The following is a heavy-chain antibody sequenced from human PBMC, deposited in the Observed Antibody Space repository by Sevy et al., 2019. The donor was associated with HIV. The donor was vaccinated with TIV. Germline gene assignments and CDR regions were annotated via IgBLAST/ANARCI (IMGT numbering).Heavy chain of an antibody. Sequence: ASVKVSCKGSGYTFNNYIIYWVRQAPGQSLEWMGWVNTASGDTKDSQKFQGRVIITTDTSARTGYMELNNLRSEDTAFYFCARDFCSGGSCYSAFVYWGQGTLVTVSS. CDR1: GYTFNNYI. J-gene: IGHJ4*02. CDR3: ARDFCSGGSCYSAFVY. V-gene: IGHV1-3*04. D-gene: IGHD2-15*01. CDR2: VNTASGDT.